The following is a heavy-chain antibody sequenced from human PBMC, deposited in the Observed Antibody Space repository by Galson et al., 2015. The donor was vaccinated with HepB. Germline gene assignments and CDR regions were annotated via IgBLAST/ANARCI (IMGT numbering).Heavy chain of an antibody. CDR1: GFIFSNYY. D-gene: IGHD1-26*01. CDR3: ARGAGVGPTTVDY. Sequence: SLRLSCAASGFIFSNYYMTWIRQAPGKGLEWVSHISNSNSYTKYADSVKGRFTISRDNTKKSLYLQMNSLKAEDTAVYYCARGAGVGPTTVDYWGQGILVTVSS. J-gene: IGHJ4*02. CDR2: ISNSNSYT. V-gene: IGHV3-11*06.